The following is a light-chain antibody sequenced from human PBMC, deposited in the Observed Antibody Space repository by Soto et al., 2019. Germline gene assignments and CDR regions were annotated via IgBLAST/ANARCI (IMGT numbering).Light chain of an antibody. V-gene: IGKV1-5*01. J-gene: IGKJ1*01. CDR3: KQYSSYSRT. Sequence: DIQMTQSPSTLSASVGDRVTITCRASQSISSWLAWYQQKPGKAPKVLIYDASSLESGVPSRFSGSGSGTEFTLTISSLQPDDFATYFCKQYSSYSRTFGQGTKVDI. CDR1: QSISSW. CDR2: DAS.